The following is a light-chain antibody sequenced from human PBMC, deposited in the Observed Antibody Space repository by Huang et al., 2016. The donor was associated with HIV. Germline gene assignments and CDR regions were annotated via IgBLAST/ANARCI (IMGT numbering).Light chain of an antibody. CDR1: QSFSSS. V-gene: IGKV3-15*01. Sequence: EIVMTQSPVTLSVSPGERATLACRASQSFSSSLAWYQQKPGQDPRLLIYGASTRAPDIPARFSGSGSGTEFTLTISSLQSEDFAVYYCQQYENWRTFGQGTKVEIK. CDR3: QQYENWRT. J-gene: IGKJ1*01. CDR2: GAS.